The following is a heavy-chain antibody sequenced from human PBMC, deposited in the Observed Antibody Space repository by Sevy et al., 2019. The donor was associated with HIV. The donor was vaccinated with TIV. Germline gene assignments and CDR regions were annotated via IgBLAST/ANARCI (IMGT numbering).Heavy chain of an antibody. J-gene: IGHJ4*02. V-gene: IGHV4-39*01. Sequence: SETLSLTCTVSGGSISSSSYYWGWIRQPPGKGLEWIGSIYYSGSTYYNPSLKSRVTISVDTSKNQFSLKLSSVTAADTAVYYCARLVTWIQLWLHFDYWGQRTLVTVSS. CDR3: ARLVTWIQLWLHFDY. D-gene: IGHD5-18*01. CDR2: IYYSGST. CDR1: GGSISSSSYY.